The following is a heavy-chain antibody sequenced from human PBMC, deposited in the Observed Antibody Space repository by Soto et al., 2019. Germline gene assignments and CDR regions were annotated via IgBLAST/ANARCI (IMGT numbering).Heavy chain of an antibody. CDR2: INSDGSST. CDR3: AREVPATAKSSYYYYYGMDC. V-gene: IGHV3-74*01. CDR1: GFTFSSYW. Sequence: GGSLRLSCAASGFTFSSYWMHWVRQAPGKGLVWVSRINSDGSSTSYADSVKGRFTISRDNAKNTLYLQMNSLRAEDTAVYYCAREVPATAKSSYYYYYGMDCCDQGTTVTVSS. J-gene: IGHJ6*02. D-gene: IGHD2-2*01.